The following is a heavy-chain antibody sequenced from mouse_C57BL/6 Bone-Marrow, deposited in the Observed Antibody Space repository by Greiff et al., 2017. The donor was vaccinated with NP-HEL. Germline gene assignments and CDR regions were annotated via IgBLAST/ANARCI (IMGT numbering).Heavy chain of an antibody. CDR3: ARRAVVADEDAMDY. CDR1: GYAFTNYL. CDR2: INPGSGGT. D-gene: IGHD1-1*01. J-gene: IGHJ4*01. V-gene: IGHV1-54*01. Sequence: VQLQQSGAELVRPGTSVKVSCKASGYAFTNYLIEWVKQRPGQGLEWIGVINPGSGGTNYNEKFKGKATLTADKSSSTAYMQLSSLTSEDSAVYVCARRAVVADEDAMDYWGQGTSVTVSS.